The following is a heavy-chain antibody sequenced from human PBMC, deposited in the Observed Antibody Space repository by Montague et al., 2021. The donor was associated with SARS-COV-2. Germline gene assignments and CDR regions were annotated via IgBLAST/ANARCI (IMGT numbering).Heavy chain of an antibody. V-gene: IGHV3-74*01. CDR3: ARRGYSTSWPLDY. Sequence: SLRLSCAASGFTFSGYWMHWVRQAPGKGLVWVSRINGDGSFTGYADSVKGRFTISKDNAKNTLYLQMRSLRVEDTAVYYCARRGYSTSWPLDYWGQGTLVTVSS. J-gene: IGHJ4*02. D-gene: IGHD6-13*01. CDR1: GFTFSGYW. CDR2: INGDGSFT.